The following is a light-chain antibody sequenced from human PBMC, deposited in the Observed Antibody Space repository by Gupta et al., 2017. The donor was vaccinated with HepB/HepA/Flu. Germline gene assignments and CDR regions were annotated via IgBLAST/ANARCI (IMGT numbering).Light chain of an antibody. CDR2: GNS. J-gene: IGLJ1*01. V-gene: IGLV3-19*01. CDR1: SSSRYN. CDR3: NSRDSSSDHVV. Sequence: SSELTQDPTVSVALGQTLRITCKGNSSSRYNVTWYQQKPGQAPVLVVYGNSNRPSGIPERFSGSRSGNTASVTITGAEAEDEADYYCNSRDSSSDHVVFGAGTKLTVL.